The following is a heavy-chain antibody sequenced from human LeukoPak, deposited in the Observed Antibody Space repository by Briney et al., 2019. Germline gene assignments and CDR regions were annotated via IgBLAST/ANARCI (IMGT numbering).Heavy chain of an antibody. CDR2: IYYSGST. J-gene: IGHJ4*02. V-gene: IGHV4-61*05. CDR1: GGSISSSSYY. Sequence: PSETLSLTCTVSGGSISSSSYYWGWTRQPPGKGLEWIGYIYYSGSTNYNPSLKSRVTISVDTSKNQFSLKLSSVTAADTAVYYCARVSESPQSTYFDYWGQGTLVTVSS. D-gene: IGHD3-3*01. CDR3: ARVSESPQSTYFDY.